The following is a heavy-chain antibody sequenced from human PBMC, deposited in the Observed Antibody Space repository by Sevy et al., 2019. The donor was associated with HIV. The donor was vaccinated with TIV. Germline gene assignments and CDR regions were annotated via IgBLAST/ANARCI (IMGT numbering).Heavy chain of an antibody. J-gene: IGHJ6*02. Sequence: AGSLRLSCAASGFTFSTYGMHWVHQAPGKELEWVAFIGFDGSIKYYTDSVKGRLTISRDNSKNTLYLQMNSLRAEDTAMYYCAKVLHIVVVPAAIDYYYGMDVWGQGTTVTVSS. CDR2: IGFDGSIK. D-gene: IGHD2-2*01. CDR3: AKVLHIVVVPAAIDYYYGMDV. V-gene: IGHV3-30*02. CDR1: GFTFSTYG.